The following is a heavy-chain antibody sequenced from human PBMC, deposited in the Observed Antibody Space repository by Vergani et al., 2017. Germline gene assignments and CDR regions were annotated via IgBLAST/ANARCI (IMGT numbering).Heavy chain of an antibody. Sequence: EVHLVESGGGLVQPGRSLRLSCSGSGFTLGDYAMTWVRQAPGKGLEWVAFIWSKPYGGTTEYAASVKGRFTISRDDSKSIAYLQMSSLTAEDTAVYYCTRDRLDDSYANFYYWGQGTLFTVSP. CDR3: TRDRLDDSYANFYY. V-gene: IGHV3-49*04. J-gene: IGHJ4*02. CDR1: GFTLGDYA. D-gene: IGHD3-16*01. CDR2: IWSKPYGGTT.